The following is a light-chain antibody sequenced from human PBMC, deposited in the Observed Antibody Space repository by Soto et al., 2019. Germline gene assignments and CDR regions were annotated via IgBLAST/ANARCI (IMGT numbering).Light chain of an antibody. CDR3: QQYNSYSLT. J-gene: IGKJ4*02. CDR1: QSITSW. Sequence: DIVMTQSPSTLSSSVGDRVTLTCRASQSITSWLAGYHQKPAKAPKLLIYAASSLESGVPSRFSGSGSGTDFTLTISRLQPDDFATYYCQQYNSYSLTFGGGTKVEIK. CDR2: AAS. V-gene: IGKV1-5*01.